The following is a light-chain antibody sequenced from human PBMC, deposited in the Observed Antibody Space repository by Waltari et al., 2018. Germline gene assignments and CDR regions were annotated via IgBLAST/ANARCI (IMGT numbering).Light chain of an antibody. Sequence: SYELTQPPSVSVSPGQTATITCSGDLLPKQFAYWYQQRPGQPPCLLKYKDTGRASGIPEGFSGSTSGTTVTLTIAGVQAEDEADYFCQSVDVTALPFGGGTRLTVL. V-gene: IGLV3-25*03. CDR2: KDT. CDR1: LLPKQF. J-gene: IGLJ2*01. CDR3: QSVDVTALP.